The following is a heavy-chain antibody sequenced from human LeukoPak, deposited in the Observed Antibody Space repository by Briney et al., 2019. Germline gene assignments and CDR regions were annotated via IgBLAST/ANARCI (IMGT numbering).Heavy chain of an antibody. D-gene: IGHD6-19*01. V-gene: IGHV1-18*01. CDR2: ISAYNGDT. CDR1: GYTFTTYG. Sequence: ASVTVSCKASGYTFTTYGITWVRQAPGQGLEWMGWISAYNGDTNYAQKLQGRVTMTTDTSTSTAYMELRSLRSDDTAVYYCARKITVAGTNCFDPWGQGTLVTVSS. J-gene: IGHJ5*02. CDR3: ARKITVAGTNCFDP.